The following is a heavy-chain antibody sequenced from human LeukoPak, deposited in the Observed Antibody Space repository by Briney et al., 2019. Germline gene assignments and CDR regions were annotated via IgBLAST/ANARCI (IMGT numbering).Heavy chain of an antibody. CDR3: AKGTAGIGVAGTFGYLDY. D-gene: IGHD6-19*01. CDR1: GFTFSSYA. V-gene: IGHV3-23*01. Sequence: PGGSLRLSYAASGFTFSSYAMNWVRQAPGKGLEWVSGTGSTGVSTFYADSVKGRFTVSRDNSKNTLSLQMNSLRAEDTAVYYCAKGTAGIGVAGTFGYLDYWGQGTLVAVSS. J-gene: IGHJ4*02. CDR2: TGSTGVST.